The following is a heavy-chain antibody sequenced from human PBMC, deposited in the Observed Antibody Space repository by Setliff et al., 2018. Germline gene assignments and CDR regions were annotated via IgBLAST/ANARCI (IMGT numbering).Heavy chain of an antibody. CDR3: ARGRDFWSGYLVY. J-gene: IGHJ4*02. Sequence: ASVKVSCKASGYTFTSYYMHWVRQAPGQGLEWMGWINPNSGGTNYAQKFQGWVTMTRDTSISTAYTELSRLRSDDTAVYYCARGRDFWSGYLVYWGQGTLVTVSS. CDR1: GYTFTSYY. CDR2: INPNSGGT. D-gene: IGHD3-3*01. V-gene: IGHV1-2*04.